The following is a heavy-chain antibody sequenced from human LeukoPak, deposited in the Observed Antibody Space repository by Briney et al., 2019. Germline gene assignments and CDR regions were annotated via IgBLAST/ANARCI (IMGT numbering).Heavy chain of an antibody. Sequence: SETLSLTCIVSGGSIGSYYWSWIRQPAGRGLEWIGRIYTSGSTNYSPSLKSRVSMSVDTSKNQFSLKLSSVTAADTAVYYCAREVSGNYYLGYWGQGTLVTVSS. D-gene: IGHD1-26*01. J-gene: IGHJ4*02. V-gene: IGHV4-4*07. CDR3: AREVSGNYYLGY. CDR1: GGSIGSYY. CDR2: IYTSGST.